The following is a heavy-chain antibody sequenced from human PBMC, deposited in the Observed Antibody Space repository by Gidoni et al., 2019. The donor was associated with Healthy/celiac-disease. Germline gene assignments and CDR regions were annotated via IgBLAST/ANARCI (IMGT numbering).Heavy chain of an antibody. J-gene: IGHJ4*02. D-gene: IGHD2-2*01. CDR3: AKDLWDIVVVPASMFDY. V-gene: IGHV3-23*01. CDR1: GVTFSSYA. CDR2: ISGSCGST. Sequence: EVQLLESGGGLVQPGGSLRLSCAAYGVTFSSYAMSWVRQAPGKGLEVVSSISGSCGSTYFADSVKGRFTIARYNSKNTLYLQMNSLRAEDTAVYYCAKDLWDIVVVPASMFDYWGQGTLVTVSS.